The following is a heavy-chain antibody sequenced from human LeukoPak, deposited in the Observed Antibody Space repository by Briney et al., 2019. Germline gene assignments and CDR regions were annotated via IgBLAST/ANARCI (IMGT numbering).Heavy chain of an antibody. V-gene: IGHV1-2*02. CDR3: ATGVRSTSSPYYYYYYMDV. CDR2: INPNSGGT. D-gene: IGHD2-2*01. Sequence: ASVKVSCKASGYTFNRYGIGWVRQAPGQGLEWMGWINPNSGGTNYAQKFQGRVTMTRDTSISTAYMELSRLRSDDTAVYYCATGVRSTSSPYYYYYYMDVWGKGTTVTVSS. CDR1: GYTFNRYG. J-gene: IGHJ6*03.